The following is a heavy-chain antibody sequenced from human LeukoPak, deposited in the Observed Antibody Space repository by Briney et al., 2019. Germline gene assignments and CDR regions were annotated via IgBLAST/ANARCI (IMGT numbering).Heavy chain of an antibody. J-gene: IGHJ4*02. CDR1: GFSLSNYW. CDR3: AKELREQTLDY. D-gene: IGHD1/OR15-1a*01. V-gene: IGHV3-23*01. Sequence: PGGSLRLSCAASGFSLSNYWMTWVRQAPGKGLEWVSAISGSGGSTYYADSVKGRFTISRDNSKNTLYLQMNSLRAEDTAVYYCAKELREQTLDYWGQGTLVTVSS. CDR2: ISGSGGST.